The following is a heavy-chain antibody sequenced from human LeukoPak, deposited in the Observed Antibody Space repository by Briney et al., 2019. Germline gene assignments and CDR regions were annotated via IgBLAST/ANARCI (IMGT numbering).Heavy chain of an antibody. CDR1: GGSISSYY. CDR3: ARENSRDGYNDFAPPHMDV. Sequence: SXTLSLTCTVSGGSISSYYWSWIRQPAGKGVEWIGRIYTSGSTHYNPSLKRRVTISVEKSKKQFSLKLSSVTAADTAVYYCARENSRDGYNDFAPPHMDVWGKGTTATVSS. CDR2: IYTSGST. V-gene: IGHV4-4*07. J-gene: IGHJ6*03. D-gene: IGHD5-24*01.